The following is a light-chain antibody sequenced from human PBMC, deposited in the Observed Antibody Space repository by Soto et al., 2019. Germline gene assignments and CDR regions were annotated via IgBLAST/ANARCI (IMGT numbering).Light chain of an antibody. V-gene: IGLV2-23*02. Sequence: QSALTQPASVSGSPGQSITISCTGTSSNVGSYKLVSWYQQHPGKAPKLMIFEVNKRPSGVSNRFSGSKSGNTASLTISGLKVEDEGDYYWCSSGGSPTYVFGTGTKVTVL. CDR2: EVN. CDR3: CSSGGSPTYV. CDR1: SSNVGSYKL. J-gene: IGLJ1*01.